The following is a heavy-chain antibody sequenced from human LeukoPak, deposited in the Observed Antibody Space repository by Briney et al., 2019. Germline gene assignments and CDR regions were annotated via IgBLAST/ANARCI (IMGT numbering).Heavy chain of an antibody. CDR3: ARDALSGSYSDY. J-gene: IGHJ4*02. Sequence: SETLSLTCTVSGGSISSYYWSWIRQPPGKGLEWIGYIYYSGSTNYNPSLKSRVTISVDTSKNQFSLKLSSVTAADTAVYYCARDALSGSYSDYWGQGTLVTVSS. CDR2: IYYSGST. V-gene: IGHV4-59*01. CDR1: GGSISSYY. D-gene: IGHD1-26*01.